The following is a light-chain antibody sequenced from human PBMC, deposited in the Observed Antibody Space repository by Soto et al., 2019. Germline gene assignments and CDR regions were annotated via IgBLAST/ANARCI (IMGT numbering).Light chain of an antibody. J-gene: IGKJ4*01. V-gene: IGKV3-11*01. CDR2: DAS. CDR1: QSVSSY. Sequence: EILLTQSTGGLSLCPGGISTLSCMASQSVSSYLAWYQQKPGQAPRLLIYDASNRATGIPARFSGSGSGTDFTLTISSLEPEDFAVYYCQQRSNWPLTFGGGTKVDIK. CDR3: QQRSNWPLT.